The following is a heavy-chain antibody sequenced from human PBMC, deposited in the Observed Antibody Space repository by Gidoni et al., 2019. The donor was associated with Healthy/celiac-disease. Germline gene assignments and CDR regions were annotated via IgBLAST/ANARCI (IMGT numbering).Heavy chain of an antibody. Sequence: EVQLVESGGGLVQPGGSLRLSCAASGCIFRCYSMNVVRQAPGKGLVWVSYISSSRSTIYYADSVKGRFTISRDNAKNTLYLQINSLGDEDTAVYYCAGGAGGYGGGFFDYWGQGTLVTVSS. J-gene: IGHJ4*02. CDR2: ISSSRSTI. V-gene: IGHV3-48*02. D-gene: IGHD5-12*01. CDR3: AGGAGGYGGGFFDY. CDR1: GCIFRCYS.